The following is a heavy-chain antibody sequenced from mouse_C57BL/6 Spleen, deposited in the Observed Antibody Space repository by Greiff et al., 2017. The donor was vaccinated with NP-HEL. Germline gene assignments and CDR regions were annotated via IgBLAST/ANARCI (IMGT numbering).Heavy chain of an antibody. D-gene: IGHD1-1*01. CDR2: IRLKSDNYAT. Sequence: DVKLQESGGGLLQPGGSMKLSCVASGFIFSNYWMNWVRQSPEKGLEWVAQIRLKSDNYATHYAESVKGRFTISRDDSKSSVYLQMNNLRAEDTGIYYCSGDYYGSKSFAYWGQGTLVTVSA. CDR1: GFIFSNYW. J-gene: IGHJ3*01. V-gene: IGHV6-3*01. CDR3: SGDYYGSKSFAY.